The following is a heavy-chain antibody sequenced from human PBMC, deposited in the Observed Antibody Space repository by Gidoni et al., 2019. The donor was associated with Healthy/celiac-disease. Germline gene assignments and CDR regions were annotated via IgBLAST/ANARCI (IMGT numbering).Heavy chain of an antibody. J-gene: IGHJ1*01. V-gene: IGHV3-33*01. Sequence: QVQLVESGGGVVQPGRSLRLSCAASGFTFSSYGMHWVRQAPGKGLEWVAVIWYDGSNKYYADSVKGRFTISRDNSKNTLYLQMNSLRAEDTAVYYCARDHENIVVAQGNAEYFQHWGQGTLVTVSS. CDR2: IWYDGSNK. D-gene: IGHD3-22*01. CDR1: GFTFSSYG. CDR3: ARDHENIVVAQGNAEYFQH.